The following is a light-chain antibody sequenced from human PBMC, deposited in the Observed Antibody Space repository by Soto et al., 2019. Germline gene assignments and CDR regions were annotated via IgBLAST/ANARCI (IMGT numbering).Light chain of an antibody. CDR3: LQYDTWPPGT. CDR1: QNVSSNL. CDR2: GAS. J-gene: IGKJ1*01. V-gene: IGKV3-20*01. Sequence: TVWTQSPGTLSLSPGERATLSCRASQNVSSNLLVWYQQHPGQAPRLLIYGASSRATGIPGRFSGSGSGKDFTLTISGLQSEDFAIYYCLQYDTWPPGTFGQGTKVDIK.